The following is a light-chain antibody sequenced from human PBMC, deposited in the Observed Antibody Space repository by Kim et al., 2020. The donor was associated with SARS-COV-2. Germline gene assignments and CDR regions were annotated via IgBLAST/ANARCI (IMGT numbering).Light chain of an antibody. CDR2: EDN. J-gene: IGLJ2*01. Sequence: ITISCTRGSGSIASNYVHWYQQRPGSAPTTVIYEDNQRLSGVPDRFSGSIDSSSNSASLTISGLTTEDEADYYCQSYDTSNQGVVFGGGTQLTVL. CDR3: QSYDTSNQGVV. V-gene: IGLV6-57*03. CDR1: SGSIASNY.